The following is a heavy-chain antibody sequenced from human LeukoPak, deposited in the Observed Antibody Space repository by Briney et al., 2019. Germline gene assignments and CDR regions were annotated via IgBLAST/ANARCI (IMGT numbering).Heavy chain of an antibody. CDR2: IKTKTDGGPI. V-gene: IGHV3-15*01. CDR3: TKGMVTMDY. J-gene: IGHJ4*02. Sequence: GGSLRLSCAASGFTFSNAWMSWVRQAPGKGLEWVGRIKTKTDGGPIDYAAPMKGRFTISRDDSKNTLYLQMNSLTPEDTAVYYCTKGMVTMDYWGQGTLVTVSS. CDR1: GFTFSNAW. D-gene: IGHD5-24*01.